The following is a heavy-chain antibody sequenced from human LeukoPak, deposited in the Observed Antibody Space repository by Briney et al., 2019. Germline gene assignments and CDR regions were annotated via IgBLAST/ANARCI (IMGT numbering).Heavy chain of an antibody. CDR1: GGSFSGYY. CDR3: ARWVLLWFGDDNWFDP. V-gene: IGHV4-34*01. J-gene: IGHJ5*02. CDR2: INHSGST. D-gene: IGHD3-10*01. Sequence: PSETLSLTCAVYGGSFSGYYWSWIRQPPGKGLEWIGEINHSGSTNYNPSLKSRVTISVDTSKNQFSLKLSSVTAADTAVYYCARWVLLWFGDDNWFDPWGQETLVTVSS.